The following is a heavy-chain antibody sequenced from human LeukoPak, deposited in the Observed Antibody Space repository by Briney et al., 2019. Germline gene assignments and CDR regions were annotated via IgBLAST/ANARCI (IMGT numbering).Heavy chain of an antibody. CDR3: ARDLSYSFDC. CDR1: GSAFRRNW. CDR2: INGDGSST. V-gene: IGHV3-74*01. Sequence: GGSLRLSCAASGSAFRRNWMHWVRQAPGKGLVWVSRINGDGSSTSYADSVKGRFTISRDSAENTLYLQMNSLRADDTAVYYCARDLSYSFDCWGQGTLVSVSS. D-gene: IGHD1-26*01. J-gene: IGHJ4*02.